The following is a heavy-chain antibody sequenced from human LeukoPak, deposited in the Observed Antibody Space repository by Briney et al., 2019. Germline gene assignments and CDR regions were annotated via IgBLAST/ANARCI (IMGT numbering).Heavy chain of an antibody. CDR2: INPNSGGT. Sequence: EASVKVSCKASRYTFTDYYMHWVRQAPGQGLEWMGWINPNSGGTNSAQKFQGRVTMTRDTSISTAYMELSRLRSDDTAVYYCAREGSQDYSNYFNWFDPWGQGTLVTVSS. V-gene: IGHV1-2*02. CDR1: RYTFTDYY. CDR3: AREGSQDYSNYFNWFDP. J-gene: IGHJ5*02. D-gene: IGHD4-11*01.